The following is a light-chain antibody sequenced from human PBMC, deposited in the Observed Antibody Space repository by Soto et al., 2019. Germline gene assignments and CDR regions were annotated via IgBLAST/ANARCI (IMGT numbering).Light chain of an antibody. J-gene: IGKJ4*01. Sequence: EIVMTQSPATLSVSPGETVTLSCRASQGITNHLAWYHQKPGQSPKRLLYAASTRATGIPARFSGSGSGVEFTLTIDSLQSEDIGLYFCQQYNNWPLTFGGGTRV. V-gene: IGKV3-15*01. CDR1: QGITNH. CDR3: QQYNNWPLT. CDR2: AAS.